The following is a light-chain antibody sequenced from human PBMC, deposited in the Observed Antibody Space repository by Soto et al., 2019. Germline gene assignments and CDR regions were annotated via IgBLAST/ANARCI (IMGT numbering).Light chain of an antibody. Sequence: DIQMTQSPSTLSASVGDRVTITCRASQSISSWLAWYQQKPGKAPKLLIYKASSLESGVPSRFSGSGSGTEFTLTISSLQPEDFATYYCQQSYGTPITFGQGTRLEIK. CDR1: QSISSW. CDR2: KAS. V-gene: IGKV1-5*03. J-gene: IGKJ5*01. CDR3: QQSYGTPIT.